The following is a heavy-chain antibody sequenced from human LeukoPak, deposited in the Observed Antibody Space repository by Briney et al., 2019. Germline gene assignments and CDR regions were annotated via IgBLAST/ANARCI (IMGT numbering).Heavy chain of an antibody. CDR2: IYYSGST. CDR1: GGSISSSSYY. V-gene: IGHV4-39*01. Sequence: SETLSLTCTVSGGSISSSSYYWGWIRQPPGKGLEWIGSIYYSGSTYYNPSLKSRVTISVDTSKNQFSLKLSSVTAADTAVYYXARLXXXXXXSSGTYYPHFDYWGQGTLVTVSS. J-gene: IGHJ4*02. D-gene: IGHD3-22*01. CDR3: ARLXXXXXXSSGTYYPHFDY.